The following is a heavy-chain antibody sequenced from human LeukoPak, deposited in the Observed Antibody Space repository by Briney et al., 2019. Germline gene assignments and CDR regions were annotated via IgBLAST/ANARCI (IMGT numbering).Heavy chain of an antibody. CDR3: ARGLRYCSGGSCNRYFDY. J-gene: IGHJ4*02. V-gene: IGHV4-30-2*01. D-gene: IGHD2-15*01. Sequence: SQTLSLTCAVSGGSISSGGYPWSWIRQPPGKGLEWIGYIYHSGSTYYNPSLKSRVTISVDRSKNQFSLKLSSVTAADTAVYYCARGLRYCSGGSCNRYFDYWGQGTLVTVSS. CDR1: GGSISSGGYP. CDR2: IYHSGST.